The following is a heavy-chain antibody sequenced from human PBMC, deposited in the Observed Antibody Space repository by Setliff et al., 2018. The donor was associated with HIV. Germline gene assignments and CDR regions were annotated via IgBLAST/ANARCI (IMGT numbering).Heavy chain of an antibody. V-gene: IGHV2-26*01. CDR1: GFSLSNTRMG. CDR3: ARYNFRRGYWDYFDY. Sequence: ETLTLTCTVSGFSLSNTRMGVSWIRQPPGKALEWLTIIFWDDDKRYSPSLKSRVTISEDTSKSQVVLTMTNMDPLDTATYFCARYNFRRGYWDYFDYWGQGTQVTVSS. J-gene: IGHJ4*02. D-gene: IGHD3-3*01. CDR2: IFWDDDK.